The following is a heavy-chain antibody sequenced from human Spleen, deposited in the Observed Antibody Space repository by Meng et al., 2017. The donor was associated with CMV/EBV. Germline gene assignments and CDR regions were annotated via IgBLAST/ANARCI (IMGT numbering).Heavy chain of an antibody. J-gene: IGHJ6*02. Sequence: GGSLRLSCAVSGFNFSSYGMNWVRQAPGRGLEWVSSIRTSTSYIHYADSVKGRFTISRDNAKNSLYLQINSLRAEDTAVYYCASSGVGYCSSTSCYTAPYYYGMDVWGQGTTVTVSS. CDR1: GFNFSSYG. CDR3: ASSGVGYCSSTSCYTAPYYYGMDV. V-gene: IGHV3-21*01. CDR2: IRTSTSYI. D-gene: IGHD2-2*02.